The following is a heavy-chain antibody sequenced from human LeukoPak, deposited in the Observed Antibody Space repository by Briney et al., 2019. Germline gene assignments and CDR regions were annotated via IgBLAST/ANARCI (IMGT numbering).Heavy chain of an antibody. J-gene: IGHJ6*03. CDR3: ARGFGNSYGYGYYYYYMDV. CDR1: GGTFSSYA. Sequence: GASVKVSCKASGGTFSSYAISWVRQAPGQGLEWMGGIIPIFGTANYAQKFQGRVTITADKSMSTAYMELSSLRSEDTAVYYCARGFGNSYGYGYYYYYMDVWGKGTTVTVSS. V-gene: IGHV1-69*06. CDR2: IIPIFGTA. D-gene: IGHD5-18*01.